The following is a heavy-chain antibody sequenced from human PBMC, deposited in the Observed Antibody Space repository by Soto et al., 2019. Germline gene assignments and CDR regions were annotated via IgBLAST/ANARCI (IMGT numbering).Heavy chain of an antibody. CDR2: IYYNGNT. J-gene: IGHJ4*02. CDR1: GGSITSGTYY. Sequence: QVQLQESGPGLLKPSQTLSLTCTVSGGSITSGTYYWNWIRQHPGKGLEWIGYIYYNGNTAYNPSLKSRVTISLDTSKNQCSLKVTSVTAADTAVYYCARGTVTVDYWGQGTPVTVSS. CDR3: ARGTVTVDY. V-gene: IGHV4-31*03. D-gene: IGHD4-17*01.